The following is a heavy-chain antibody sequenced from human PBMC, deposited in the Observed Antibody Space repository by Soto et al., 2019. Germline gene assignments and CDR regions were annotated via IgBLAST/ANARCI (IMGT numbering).Heavy chain of an antibody. Sequence: KPSETLSLTCAVYGGSFSGYYWSWIRQPPGKGLEWIGEINHSGSTNYNPSLKSRVTISVDTSKNQFSLKLSSVTAADTAVYYCARSGNLWELLGWFDPWGQGTLVTVSS. CDR1: GGSFSGYY. V-gene: IGHV4-34*01. CDR2: INHSGST. CDR3: ARSGNLWELLGWFDP. J-gene: IGHJ5*02. D-gene: IGHD1-26*01.